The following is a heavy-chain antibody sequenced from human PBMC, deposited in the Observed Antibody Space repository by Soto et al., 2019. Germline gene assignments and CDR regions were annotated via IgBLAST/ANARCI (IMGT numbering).Heavy chain of an antibody. CDR2: MNAKTGNT. Sequence: QVQLVQSGAEVKKPGASVKVSCKASGYTFTDYDINWVRLATGQGLEWMGWMNAKTGNTGYAQKFQGRVTMTRDTSLSTAYMELSSLRSEDTAVYYCARGRGAEAYRAYYDYWGQGALVTVSS. D-gene: IGHD6-13*01. CDR1: GYTFTDYD. V-gene: IGHV1-8*01. J-gene: IGHJ4*02. CDR3: ARGRGAEAYRAYYDY.